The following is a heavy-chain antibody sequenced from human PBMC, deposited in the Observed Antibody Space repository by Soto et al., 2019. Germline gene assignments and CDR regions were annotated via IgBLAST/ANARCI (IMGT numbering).Heavy chain of an antibody. D-gene: IGHD3-10*01. V-gene: IGHV1-69*01. CDR2: IIPMYGPA. CDR3: ARVTSMVRGVIDNWFDP. Sequence: QVPLVQSGAEVKKPGSSVTVSCKASGGTFSSYAIHWVRQAPGHGLEWMGGIIPMYGPAKYAQRFQARVTITADESTTTVYMELTSLTSQDTAVYYCARVTSMVRGVIDNWFDPWGHGTLVTVSS. CDR1: GGTFSSYA. J-gene: IGHJ5*02.